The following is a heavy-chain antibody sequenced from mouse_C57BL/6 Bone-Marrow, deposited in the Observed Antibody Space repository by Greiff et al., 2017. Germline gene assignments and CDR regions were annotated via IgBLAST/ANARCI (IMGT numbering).Heavy chain of an antibody. J-gene: IGHJ3*01. CDR1: GFTFSDYY. V-gene: IGHV5-12*01. CDR3: ARAYYSNYPFAY. D-gene: IGHD2-5*01. Sequence: EVKVVESGGGLVQPGGSLKLSCAASGFTFSDYYMYWVRQTPEKRLEWVAYISNGGGSTYYPDTVKGRFTISRDNAKNTLYLQMSRLKSEDTAMYYCARAYYSNYPFAYWGQGTLVTVSA. CDR2: ISNGGGST.